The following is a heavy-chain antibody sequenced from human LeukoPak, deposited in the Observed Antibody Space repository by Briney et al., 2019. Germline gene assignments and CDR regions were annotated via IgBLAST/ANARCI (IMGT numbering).Heavy chain of an antibody. CDR2: MSTTGHMI. D-gene: IGHD5-18*01. V-gene: IGHV3-11*01. CDR3: GKTTAGYSSGQKPAWPVDS. J-gene: IGHJ4*02. CDR1: GFSFSDYY. Sequence: PGGSLRLSCEASGFSFSDYYMTWIRQAPGKGLEWISYMSTTGHMIYYADSVKGRFTISRDNAKNSLYLQMNSLRAEDTAVYFCGKTTAGYSSGQKPAWPVDSWGQGTLVTISS.